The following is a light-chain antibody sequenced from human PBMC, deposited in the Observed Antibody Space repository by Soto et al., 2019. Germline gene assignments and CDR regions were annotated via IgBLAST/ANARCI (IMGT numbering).Light chain of an antibody. CDR1: QSVSSSY. CDR3: LQYGSSSWT. V-gene: IGKV3-20*01. J-gene: IGKJ1*01. Sequence: EIVLTQSPGTLSLSPGERATLSCRASQSVSSSYLAWYQQKPGQAPRLLIYGASSRATGIPDRFSGSGSGTDFTLTISRLEPEECAVYYCLQYGSSSWTFGQGTKVEIK. CDR2: GAS.